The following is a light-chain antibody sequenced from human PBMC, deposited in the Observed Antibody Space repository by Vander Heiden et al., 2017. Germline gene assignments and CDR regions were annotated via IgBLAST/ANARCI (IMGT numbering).Light chain of an antibody. V-gene: IGKV3-11*01. CDR1: QSVSSY. CDR2: YSS. Sequence: EIVLPQSPATLSLSPGERATISSRAIQSVSSYLAWYQQKPGQAPRLLIYYSSNSATGIPARFSGSRSWTDFTLTISSLEPEDFAVYYCQQRSNWPPYTFGQGTKLEIK. J-gene: IGKJ2*01. CDR3: QQRSNWPPYT.